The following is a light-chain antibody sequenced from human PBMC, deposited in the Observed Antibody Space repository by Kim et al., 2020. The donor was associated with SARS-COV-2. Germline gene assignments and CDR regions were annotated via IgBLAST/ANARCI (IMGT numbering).Light chain of an antibody. CDR2: DAS. J-gene: IGKJ4*01. CDR1: QDISNF. Sequence: ASVGDRVTITCQASQDISNFLNWYQQRLGQAPKLLIYDASILEIGVPSRFSGSGSGTDFTFTISSLQPEDIGTYYCQQYENLPLTFGGGTKVDIK. CDR3: QQYENLPLT. V-gene: IGKV1-33*01.